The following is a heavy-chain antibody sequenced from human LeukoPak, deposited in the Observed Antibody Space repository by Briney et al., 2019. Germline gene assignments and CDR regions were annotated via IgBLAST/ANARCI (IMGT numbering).Heavy chain of an antibody. CDR3: ARDIGRDYGSGEGYYMDV. Sequence: GGSLRLTCAASGFTFSSYGMHWVRQAPGKGLEWVAFIRHDGSNKYYADSVKGRFTISRDNAKNSLYLQMNSLRAEDTAVYYCARDIGRDYGSGEGYYMDVWGKGTTVTVSS. CDR1: GFTFSSYG. D-gene: IGHD3-10*01. CDR2: IRHDGSNK. V-gene: IGHV3-30*02. J-gene: IGHJ6*03.